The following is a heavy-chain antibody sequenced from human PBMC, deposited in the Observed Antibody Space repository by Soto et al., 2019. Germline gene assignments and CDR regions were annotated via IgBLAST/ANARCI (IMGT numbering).Heavy chain of an antibody. CDR2: ISVYNGNT. CDR3: ARAGEYDY. J-gene: IGHJ4*02. Sequence: VASVKVSCKASGYTFTSYGISWVRQAPGQGLEWMGWISVYNGNTNYALKFQGRVTVTTDTSTKTAYMELRSLRSDDTAVYYCARAGEYDYWGQGTLVTVSS. V-gene: IGHV1-18*04. CDR1: GYTFTSYG. D-gene: IGHD3-10*01.